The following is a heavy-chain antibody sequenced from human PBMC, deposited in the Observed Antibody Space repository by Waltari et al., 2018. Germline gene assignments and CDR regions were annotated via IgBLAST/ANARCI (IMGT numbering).Heavy chain of an antibody. Sequence: VQVVQSGAEVKKPGATVTISCKASGYTFTAYYMPWIQQAPGQGLEWMGGIIPIFGTANYAQKFQGRVTITTDESTSTAYMELSSLRSEDTAVYYCQTGKGGAFDIWGQGTMVTVSS. CDR2: IIPIFGTA. CDR3: QTGKGGAFDI. V-gene: IGHV1-69*05. J-gene: IGHJ3*02. CDR1: GYTFTAYY.